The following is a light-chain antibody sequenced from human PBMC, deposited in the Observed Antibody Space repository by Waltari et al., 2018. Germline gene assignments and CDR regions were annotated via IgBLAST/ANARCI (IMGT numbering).Light chain of an antibody. Sequence: FQQKPGQAPRTLICDTSIKQSWTPARFSGSLLGGRAALTLSGAQPEDEAEYYCLLFYGGARTFGGGTKLTVL. J-gene: IGLJ2*01. V-gene: IGLV7-46*01. CDR3: LLFYGGART. CDR2: DTS.